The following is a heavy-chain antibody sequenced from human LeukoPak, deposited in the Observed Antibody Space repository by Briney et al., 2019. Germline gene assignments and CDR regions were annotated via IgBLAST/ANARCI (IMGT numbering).Heavy chain of an antibody. CDR1: GFTFSSYW. Sequence: GGSLRLSCAASGFTFSSYWMSWVRQAPGKGLEWVANIKQDGSEKYYVDSVKGRFTISRDNAKNSLYLQMNSLRAEDTAVYYCARALTTRYYYYYMDVWGKGTTVTVSS. CDR3: ARALTTRYYYYYMDV. D-gene: IGHD4/OR15-4a*01. CDR2: IKQDGSEK. V-gene: IGHV3-7*01. J-gene: IGHJ6*03.